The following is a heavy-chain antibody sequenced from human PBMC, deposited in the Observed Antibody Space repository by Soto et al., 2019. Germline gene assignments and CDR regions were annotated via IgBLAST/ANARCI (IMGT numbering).Heavy chain of an antibody. V-gene: IGHV3-64D*06. CDR2: VSTNGGTS. J-gene: IGHJ5*02. CDR1: GFTFSIYA. Sequence: GGSLRLCCSASGFTFSIYAMHWVRQAPGKGLEYVSAVSTNGGTSYYADSVKGRFTISRDNSRNTLYLQMNSLRPEDTAVYYCVKDRAPRDGYKTQPGSWGLGTLVTVSS. D-gene: IGHD5-12*01. CDR3: VKDRAPRDGYKTQPGS.